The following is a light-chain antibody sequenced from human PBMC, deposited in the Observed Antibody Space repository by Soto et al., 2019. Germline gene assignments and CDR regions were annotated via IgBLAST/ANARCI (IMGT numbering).Light chain of an antibody. CDR3: QQSYITPPIT. CDR2: AAS. Sequence: PSSLSALVGDRVTITCRASQSVSRYLNWYQHKPGKAPKLLINAASNLRSGVPSRFSGSGSGTDFTLTIDGLQPEDFAVYYCQQSYITPPITFGQGTRLEIK. V-gene: IGKV1-39*01. J-gene: IGKJ5*01. CDR1: QSVSRY.